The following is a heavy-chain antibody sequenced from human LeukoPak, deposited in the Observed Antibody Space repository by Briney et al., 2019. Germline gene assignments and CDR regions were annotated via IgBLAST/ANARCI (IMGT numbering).Heavy chain of an antibody. J-gene: IGHJ3*02. CDR1: GFTFSSYS. Sequence: GGSLRLSCAASGFTFSSYSMNWVRQAPGKGLEWVSSISSSSSYIYYADSVKGRFTISRDNAKNSLYLQMNSLRAEDTAVYYCATYYYDSSGYSGAFDIWGQGTMVTVSS. CDR2: ISSSSSYI. CDR3: ATYYYDSSGYSGAFDI. D-gene: IGHD3-22*01. V-gene: IGHV3-21*01.